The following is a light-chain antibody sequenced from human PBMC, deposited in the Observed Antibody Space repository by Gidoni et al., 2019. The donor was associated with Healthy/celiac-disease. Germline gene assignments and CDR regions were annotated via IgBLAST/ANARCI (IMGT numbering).Light chain of an antibody. CDR3: QQYGSSPLT. Sequence: EIVLTQSPGTLSVSPGERATLSCRASQSVSSSYLAWYQQKPGQAPRLLIYGASSRATGIPDRFRGSGSGTDFTLTISRLEPEDFAVYYYQQYGSSPLTFGGGTKVEIK. J-gene: IGKJ4*01. CDR2: GAS. V-gene: IGKV3-20*01. CDR1: QSVSSSY.